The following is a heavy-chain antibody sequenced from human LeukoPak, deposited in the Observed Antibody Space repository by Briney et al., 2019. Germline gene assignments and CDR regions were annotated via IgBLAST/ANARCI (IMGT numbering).Heavy chain of an antibody. CDR3: ARDSVVVAATSFDY. CDR2: MNPNSGNT. J-gene: IGHJ4*02. V-gene: IGHV1-8*01. Sequence: ASVKVSCKASGYTFTSYDINWVRQATGQGLEWMGWMNPNSGNTGYAQKFQGRVTMTRNTSISTAYMELRSLRSDDTAVYYCARDSVVVAATSFDYWGQGTLVTVSS. CDR1: GYTFTSYD. D-gene: IGHD2-15*01.